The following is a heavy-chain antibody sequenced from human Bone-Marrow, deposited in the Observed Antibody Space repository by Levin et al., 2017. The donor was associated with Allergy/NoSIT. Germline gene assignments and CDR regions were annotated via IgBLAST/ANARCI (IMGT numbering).Heavy chain of an antibody. Sequence: GESLKISCAASGLTFNSYPLHWVRQAPGKGLEWVALVSFDGTNQYYADSVKGRFTISRDNAKNMVFLQMNSLRPEDSAVYYCARAGVDPWGQGTLVTVSS. J-gene: IGHJ5*02. CDR3: ARAGVDP. CDR2: VSFDGTNQ. V-gene: IGHV3-30-3*01. D-gene: IGHD1-1*01. CDR1: GLTFNSYP.